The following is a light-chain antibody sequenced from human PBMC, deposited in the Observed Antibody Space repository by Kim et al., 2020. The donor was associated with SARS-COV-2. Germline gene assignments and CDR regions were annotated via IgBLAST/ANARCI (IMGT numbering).Light chain of an antibody. Sequence: QSVLTQPPSVSGAPGQRVTISCTGSSSNIGAGYDVHWYQQLPGTAPKLLIYGNSNRPSGVPDRFSGSKSGTSASLAITGLRAEDEADYYCQSYDSSLSGSVFGGGTQLTV. V-gene: IGLV1-40*01. J-gene: IGLJ3*02. CDR3: QSYDSSLSGSV. CDR2: GNS. CDR1: SSNIGAGYD.